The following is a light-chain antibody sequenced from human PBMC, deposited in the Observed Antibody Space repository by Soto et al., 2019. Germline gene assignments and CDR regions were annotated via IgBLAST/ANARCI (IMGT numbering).Light chain of an antibody. J-gene: IGKJ2*01. CDR3: QQYGSSSYT. CDR2: AAS. Sequence: EIVLTQSPATLSLSPGERATLSCRASQSVSSSYLCWYQKKPGQPPRLLIYAASSTATAIPDRFSGSGSGTDFTLTISRLEPEDFAVYYCQQYGSSSYTFGQGTKLEIK. CDR1: QSVSSSY. V-gene: IGKV3-20*01.